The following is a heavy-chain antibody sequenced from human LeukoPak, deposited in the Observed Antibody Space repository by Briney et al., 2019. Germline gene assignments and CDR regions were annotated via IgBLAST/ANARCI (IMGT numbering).Heavy chain of an antibody. J-gene: IGHJ4*02. D-gene: IGHD1-26*01. Sequence: GGSLRLSCAASGFTFSSYWMHWVRQAPGKGRVWVSRFNSDGSSTSYADSVKGRFTISKDNAKNTLYLQMDSLRAEDTAMYYCARGTGSYYSLGYWGQGTLVTVSS. CDR1: GFTFSSYW. CDR3: ARGTGSYYSLGY. V-gene: IGHV3-74*01. CDR2: FNSDGSST.